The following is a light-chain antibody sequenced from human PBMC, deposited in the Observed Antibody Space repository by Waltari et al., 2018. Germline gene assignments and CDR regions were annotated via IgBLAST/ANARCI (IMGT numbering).Light chain of an antibody. J-gene: IGKJ2*03. CDR3: QQHNTYPYS. CDR1: QGISSW. V-gene: IGKV1-12*01. CDR2: ATS. Sequence: PSSLSASVGDRVTITCQASQGISSWLAWYQQKAGKAPKLLIYATSSLQTGVPSRFSGSGSGTEFTLTISSLQPEDFATYYCQQHNTYPYSFGQGTKVEIK.